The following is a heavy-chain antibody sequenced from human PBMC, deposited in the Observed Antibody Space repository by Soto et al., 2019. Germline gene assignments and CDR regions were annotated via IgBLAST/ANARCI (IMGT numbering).Heavy chain of an antibody. CDR2: IIPILGIA. CDR1: GGTFSSYT. J-gene: IGHJ5*02. CDR3: ARGWRGYSGYDYNWFDP. V-gene: IGHV1-69*02. D-gene: IGHD5-12*01. Sequence: ASVKVSCKASGGTFSSYTISWVRQAPGQGLEWMGRIIPILGIANYAQKFQGRVTITADKSTSTAYMELSSLRSEDTAVYYCARGWRGYSGYDYNWFDPWGQGTLVTVSS.